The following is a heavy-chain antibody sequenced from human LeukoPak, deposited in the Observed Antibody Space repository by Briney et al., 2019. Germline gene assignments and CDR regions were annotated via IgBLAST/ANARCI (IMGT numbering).Heavy chain of an antibody. Sequence: PGRSLRLSCAASGFTFDDYAMHWVRQAPGKGLEWVSGISWNSGSIGYADSVKGRFTISRDNAKNSLYLQMNSLRAEDMALYYCAKDISRYSSGWYGVDYWGQGTLVTVSS. CDR1: GFTFDDYA. V-gene: IGHV3-9*03. D-gene: IGHD6-19*01. CDR2: ISWNSGSI. J-gene: IGHJ4*02. CDR3: AKDISRYSSGWYGVDY.